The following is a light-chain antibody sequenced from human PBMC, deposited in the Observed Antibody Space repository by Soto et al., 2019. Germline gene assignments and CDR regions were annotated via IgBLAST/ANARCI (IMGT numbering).Light chain of an antibody. CDR1: NSNIGSNT. CDR2: YDN. CDR3: SSYTSGSTPCV. V-gene: IGLV1-44*01. Sequence: QSVLTQPPSASGTPGQRVTISCSGSNSNIGSNTVNWYQQLPGTAPKLLIYYDNLRPSGVPDRISGSKSGTSASLAISGLQSDDEADYYCSSYTSGSTPCVFGTGTKVTVL. J-gene: IGLJ1*01.